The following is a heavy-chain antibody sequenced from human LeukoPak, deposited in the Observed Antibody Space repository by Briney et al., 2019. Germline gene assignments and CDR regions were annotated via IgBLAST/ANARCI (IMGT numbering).Heavy chain of an antibody. CDR2: INPTGGST. Sequence: GASVKVSCKASGYTFTSYYMHWVRQAPGQGLEWMGLINPTGGSTSYAQKFQGRVTMTRDMSTSTVYMELSSLRSEDTAVYYCARSLPVDTAKSFDYRGQGTLVTVSS. CDR3: ARSLPVDTAKSFDY. V-gene: IGHV1-46*01. CDR1: GYTFTSYY. J-gene: IGHJ4*02. D-gene: IGHD5-18*01.